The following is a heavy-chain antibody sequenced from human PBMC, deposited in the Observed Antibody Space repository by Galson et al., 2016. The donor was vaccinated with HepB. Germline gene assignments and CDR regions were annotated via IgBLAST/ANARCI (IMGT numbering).Heavy chain of an antibody. J-gene: IGHJ6*02. D-gene: IGHD6-19*01. CDR2: SRNKARSYTT. CDR3: ARDDSGGWHGFHYGMDV. Sequence: SLRLSCAASGFIFGDHYIDWVRQAPGKGLEWVGCSRNKARSYTTDYAASVRGRFTLSRDHSKNTLYLQMNRLKIEDTAVYYCARDDSGGWHGFHYGMDVWGQGTTVTVSS. CDR1: GFIFGDHY. V-gene: IGHV3-72*01.